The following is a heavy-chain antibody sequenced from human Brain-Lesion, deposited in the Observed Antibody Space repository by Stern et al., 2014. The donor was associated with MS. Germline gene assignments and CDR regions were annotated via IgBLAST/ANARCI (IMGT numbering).Heavy chain of an antibody. J-gene: IGHJ4*02. CDR3: ARGIVQVAGIEY. CDR2: INGEGSRP. V-gene: IGHV3-74*02. CDR1: GFTFSSHA. Sequence: EVHLVESGGDLVQPGGSLRLSCTASGFTFSSHAMHWVRRPPGKGLVWVSRINGEGSRPAYADSVKGRFIISRDNVKNTLYLQMNSLRAEDTAVYYCARGIVQVAGIEYWGQGTLVTASS. D-gene: IGHD1-26*01.